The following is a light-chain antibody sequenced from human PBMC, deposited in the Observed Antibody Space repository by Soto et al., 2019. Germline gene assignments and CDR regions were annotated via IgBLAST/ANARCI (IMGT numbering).Light chain of an antibody. CDR1: SSDVGSYNL. CDR2: EGS. J-gene: IGLJ3*02. V-gene: IGLV2-23*01. CDR3: CSYAGSSPHWV. Sequence: QSALTQPASVSGSPGQSITISCTGTSSDVGSYNLVSWYQQHPGKAPKLMIYEGSKRPSGVSNRFSGSKSGNTASLTISGLQAEDEADYYCCSYAGSSPHWVFGGGTKVIVL.